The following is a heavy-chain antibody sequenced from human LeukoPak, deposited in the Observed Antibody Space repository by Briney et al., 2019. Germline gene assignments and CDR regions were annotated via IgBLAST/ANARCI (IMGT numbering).Heavy chain of an antibody. CDR1: GFTFSSYG. CDR3: ARQQLLAIDS. CDR2: IWYDGSNK. Sequence: GGSLRLSCAASGFTFSSYGMHWVRQAPGKGLEWVSLIWYDGSNKYYADSVTGRFTISRDNSKNTLYLQLNSLRAEDTAVYYCARQQLLAIDSWGQGTLVTVSS. J-gene: IGHJ4*02. D-gene: IGHD6-19*01. V-gene: IGHV3-33*01.